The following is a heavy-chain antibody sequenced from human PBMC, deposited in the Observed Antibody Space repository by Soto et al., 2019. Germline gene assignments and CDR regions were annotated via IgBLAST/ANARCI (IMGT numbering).Heavy chain of an antibody. V-gene: IGHV1-69*13. CDR1: GGTFSSYA. CDR3: AREVGYYGSGSYYIGDV. Sequence: SVKVSCKASGGTFSSYAISWVRQAPGQGLEWMGGIIPIFGPANYAQKFQGRVTITADESTSTAYVELSSLRSEVTAVYYCAREVGYYGSGSYYIGDVWGQGTTVTVSS. CDR2: IIPIFGPA. D-gene: IGHD3-10*01. J-gene: IGHJ6*02.